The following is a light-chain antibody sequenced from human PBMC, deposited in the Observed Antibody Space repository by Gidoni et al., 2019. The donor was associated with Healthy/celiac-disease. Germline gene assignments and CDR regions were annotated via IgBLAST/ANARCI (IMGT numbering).Light chain of an antibody. CDR2: AAS. J-gene: IGKJ2*01. CDR1: QGISSY. V-gene: IGKV1-8*01. Sequence: LSASTGDRVTITCRACQGISSYLAWYQQKPGKAPKLLIYAASTLQSGVPSRFSGSGSGTDFTLTISCLQSEDFATYYCQQYYSYPYTFGQGTKLEIK. CDR3: QQYYSYPYT.